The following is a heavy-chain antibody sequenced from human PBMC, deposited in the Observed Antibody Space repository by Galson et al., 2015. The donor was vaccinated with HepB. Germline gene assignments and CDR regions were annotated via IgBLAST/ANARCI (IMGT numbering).Heavy chain of an antibody. V-gene: IGHV3-30*18. Sequence: SLRLSCAASGFTFSSYAMSWVRQAPGKGLEWVAVISYDGSNKYYGDSVKGRFTISRDTSKNTLYLQMNSLRAEDTAVYYCAKDLGWELLRDYFDYWGQGTLVTVSS. D-gene: IGHD1-26*01. CDR1: GFTFSSYA. CDR2: ISYDGSNK. CDR3: AKDLGWELLRDYFDY. J-gene: IGHJ4*02.